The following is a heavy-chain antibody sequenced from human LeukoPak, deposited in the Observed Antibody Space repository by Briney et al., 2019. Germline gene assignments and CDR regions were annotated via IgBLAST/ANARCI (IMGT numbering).Heavy chain of an antibody. CDR2: INHSGST. Sequence: YPSETLSLTCAVYGGSFSGYYWSWIRQPPGKGLEWIGEINHSGSTNYNPSLKSRVTISVDTPKNQFSLKLSSVTAADTAVYYCPRARSGNSSDDYWGQGTLVTVSS. CDR1: GGSFSGYY. CDR3: PRARSGNSSDDY. V-gene: IGHV4-34*01. J-gene: IGHJ4*02. D-gene: IGHD4-23*01.